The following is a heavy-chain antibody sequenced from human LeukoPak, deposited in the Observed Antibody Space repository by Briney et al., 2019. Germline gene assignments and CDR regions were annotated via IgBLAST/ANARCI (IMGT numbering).Heavy chain of an antibody. CDR3: ASSYYDILTGYQELDH. V-gene: IGHV3-33*01. J-gene: IGHJ4*02. D-gene: IGHD3-9*01. CDR2: IWHDGSNK. Sequence: GGSLRLSCAASGFIFSSYGMHWVRQAPGKGLEWVAVIWHDGSNKNYADSVKGRFTISRDNSKNTLYLQMNSLRAEDTAVYYCASSYYDILTGYQELDHWGQGTLVTVSS. CDR1: GFIFSSYG.